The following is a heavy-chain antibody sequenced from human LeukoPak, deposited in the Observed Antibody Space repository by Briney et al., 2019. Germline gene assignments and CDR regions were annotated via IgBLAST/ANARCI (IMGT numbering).Heavy chain of an antibody. CDR3: AIVVVPAADDAFDI. D-gene: IGHD2-2*01. CDR1: GYTFTSYD. J-gene: IGHJ3*02. CDR2: MNPNSGNT. V-gene: IGHV1-8*01. Sequence: ASVKVSCKASGYTFTSYDINWVRQATGQGLEWMGWMNPNSGNTGYAQKFQGRVTMTRNTSISTAYMELSSLGSEDTAVYYCAIVVVPAADDAFDIWGQGTMVTVSS.